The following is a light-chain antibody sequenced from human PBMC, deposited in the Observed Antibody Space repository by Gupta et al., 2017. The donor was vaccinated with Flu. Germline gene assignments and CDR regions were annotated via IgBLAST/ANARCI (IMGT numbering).Light chain of an antibody. J-gene: IGLJ2*01. Sequence: GPTATITCGGNNIGSKNVHWYQVKPGRAPVLVIYRDSNRPSGIPARFSGSNSGNTATLTISRAQAGDEADYYCQVWDRSTEDVVFGGGTKLTAL. V-gene: IGLV3-9*01. CDR1: NIGSKN. CDR3: QVWDRSTEDVV. CDR2: RDS.